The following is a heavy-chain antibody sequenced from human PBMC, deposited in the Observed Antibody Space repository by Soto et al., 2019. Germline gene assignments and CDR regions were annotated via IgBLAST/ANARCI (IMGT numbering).Heavy chain of an antibody. J-gene: IGHJ1*01. D-gene: IGHD6-13*01. Sequence: QVQLVQSGAEVKKPGSSVKVSCKASGGTFSSYAISWVRQAPGQGLEWMGGIIPILGTANYAQKFQGRVTITADESTSTAYMELSSLRSEDTAVYYCARDGSSAAGPGYFQHWGQGTLVTVSS. CDR2: IIPILGTA. V-gene: IGHV1-69*11. CDR1: GGTFSSYA. CDR3: ARDGSSAAGPGYFQH.